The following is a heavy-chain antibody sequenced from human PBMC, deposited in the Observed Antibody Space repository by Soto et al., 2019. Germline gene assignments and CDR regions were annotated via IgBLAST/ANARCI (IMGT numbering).Heavy chain of an antibody. J-gene: IGHJ4*02. CDR1: GYTFTSYG. CDR2: ISAYNGNT. V-gene: IGHV1-18*01. Sequence: ASVKVSCKASGYTFTSYGISWVRQAPGQGLEWMGWISAYNGNTNYAQKLQGRVTMTTDTSTSTAYMELRSLRSDDTAVYFCARETYYDILTGPPNFDYWGQGTLVTVSS. D-gene: IGHD3-9*01. CDR3: ARETYYDILTGPPNFDY.